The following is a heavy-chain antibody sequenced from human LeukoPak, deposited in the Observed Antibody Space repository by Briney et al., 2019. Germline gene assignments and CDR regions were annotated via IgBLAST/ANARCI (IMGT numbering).Heavy chain of an antibody. CDR2: ISYDARHE. J-gene: IGHJ4*02. Sequence: GGSLRLSCEASGFPFRDHAMHWVRQAPGKGLEWVAVISYDARHENYADSEKGRFTVSRDDSRSTLYLQMNSLKTDDTAVYFCARDEFDGYNLGPSIYWGQGTLVTVSS. V-gene: IGHV3-30*03. D-gene: IGHD5-24*01. CDR1: GFPFRDHA. CDR3: ARDEFDGYNLGPSIY.